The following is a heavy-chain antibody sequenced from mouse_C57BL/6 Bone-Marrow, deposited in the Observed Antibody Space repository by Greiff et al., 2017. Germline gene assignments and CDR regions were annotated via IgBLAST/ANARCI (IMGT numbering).Heavy chain of an antibody. Sequence: DVKLVESGGGLVKPGGSLKLSCAASGFTFSSYAMSWVRQTPEKRLEWVATISDGGSYTYSPDNVKGRFTISRDNAKNNLYLQMSHLKSEDTAMYYCADYYGGAYWGQGTLVTVSA. V-gene: IGHV5-4*03. CDR3: ADYYGGAY. CDR1: GFTFSSYA. CDR2: ISDGGSYT. J-gene: IGHJ3*01. D-gene: IGHD1-1*01.